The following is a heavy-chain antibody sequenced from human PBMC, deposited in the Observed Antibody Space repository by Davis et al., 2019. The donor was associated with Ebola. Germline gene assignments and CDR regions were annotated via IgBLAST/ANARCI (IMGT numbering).Heavy chain of an antibody. CDR2: INHSGST. CDR1: GGSFSGHS. J-gene: IGHJ4*02. Sequence: SETLSLTCAVYGGSFSGHSWSWIRQSPGKGLEWIGEINHSGSTNYSPSLKSRVTVLADPSKNQFSLKLNSVTAADTAVYYCATTPRYSNYGGYFDNWGQGNLVTVSS. V-gene: IGHV4-34*01. CDR3: ATTPRYSNYGGYFDN. D-gene: IGHD4-11*01.